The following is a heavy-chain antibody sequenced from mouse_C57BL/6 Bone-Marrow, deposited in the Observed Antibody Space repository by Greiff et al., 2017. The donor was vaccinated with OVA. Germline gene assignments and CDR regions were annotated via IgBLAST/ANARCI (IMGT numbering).Heavy chain of an antibody. J-gene: IGHJ2*01. V-gene: IGHV1-59*01. CDR2: IDPSDSYT. D-gene: IGHD1-1*01. CDR1: GYTFTSYW. CDR3: AREGYYGSSDY. Sequence: MQLQQPGAELVRPGTSVKLSCKASGYTFTSYWMHWVKQRPGQGLEWIGVIDPSDSYTNYNQKFKGKATLTVDTSSSTAYMQLSSLTSEDSAVYYCAREGYYGSSDYWGQGTTLTVSS.